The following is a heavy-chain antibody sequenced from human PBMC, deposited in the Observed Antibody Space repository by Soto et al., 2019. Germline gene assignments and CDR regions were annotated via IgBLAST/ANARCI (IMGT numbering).Heavy chain of an antibody. CDR1: GYTFTRYT. CDR2: INPDNGNT. Sequence: VASVKVSCKASGYTFTRYTMNWVRQAPGQRLEWMGWINPDNGNTKSSQKFQDRVIITRATSASTAYMDLSSLRSEDTAVYYCARGIATGQLDPWGQGTLVTVSS. D-gene: IGHD2-15*01. V-gene: IGHV1-3*01. CDR3: ARGIATGQLDP. J-gene: IGHJ5*02.